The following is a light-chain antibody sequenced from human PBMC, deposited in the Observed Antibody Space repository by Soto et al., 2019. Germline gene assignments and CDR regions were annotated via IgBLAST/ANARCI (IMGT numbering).Light chain of an antibody. J-gene: IGKJ1*01. CDR1: QSISSY. V-gene: IGKV1-39*01. Sequence: IHMTQSPSTLSASVLYTVTITFLASQSISSYLNCYQQKPGKAPKLLIYAASSLQSGVPSRFSGSGSGTDFTLTISSLQPEDFATYYCQQSYSTPWGFGQGTKVDIK. CDR2: AAS. CDR3: QQSYSTPWG.